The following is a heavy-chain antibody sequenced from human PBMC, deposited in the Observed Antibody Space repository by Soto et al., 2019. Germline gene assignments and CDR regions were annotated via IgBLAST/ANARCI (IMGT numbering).Heavy chain of an antibody. J-gene: IGHJ5*02. V-gene: IGHV1-18*01. CDR2: ISAYNGNT. Sequence: ALVTVSRTASGYTFTRYGISWVRLAPGQGLEWMGWISAYNGNTNYAQKLQGRVTMTTDTSTSTAYMELRSLRSDDTAVYYCARDEGGSRIRSPWFDPWGQGTLVTVSS. CDR3: ARDEGGSRIRSPWFDP. CDR1: GYTFTRYG. D-gene: IGHD6-13*01.